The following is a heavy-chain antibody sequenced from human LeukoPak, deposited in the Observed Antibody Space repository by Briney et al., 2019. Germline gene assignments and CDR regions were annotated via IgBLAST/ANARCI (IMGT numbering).Heavy chain of an antibody. CDR1: GFSFSSYD. V-gene: IGHV3-13*01. Sequence: PGGSLRLSGAGSGFSFSSYDMLWVRQATGKGLEWVSAIGSGGDTYYAGSVKGRFTISRESAKNSFYLQMNSLSAGDTAVYFCARAVAGTDEIDSWGQGTLVTVSS. CDR3: ARAVAGTDEIDS. CDR2: IGSGGDT. D-gene: IGHD6-19*01. J-gene: IGHJ4*02.